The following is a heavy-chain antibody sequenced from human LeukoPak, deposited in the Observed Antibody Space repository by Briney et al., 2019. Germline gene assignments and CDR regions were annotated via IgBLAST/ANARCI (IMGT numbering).Heavy chain of an antibody. CDR1: GYTFTSYY. Sequence: ASVKVSRKASGYTFTSYYMHWVRQAPGQGLEWVGIINPSGGSTSYAQKFQGRVTMTRDISTSTDDMELTSLTSDATAMYYCARDNSVGETAWWFVPWGQGTLVTVSS. D-gene: IGHD1-26*01. J-gene: IGHJ5*02. V-gene: IGHV1-46*01. CDR2: INPSGGST. CDR3: ARDNSVGETAWWFVP.